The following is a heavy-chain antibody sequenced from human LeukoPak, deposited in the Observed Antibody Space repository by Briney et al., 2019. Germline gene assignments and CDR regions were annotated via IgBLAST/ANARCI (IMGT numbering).Heavy chain of an antibody. CDR1: GGTFSSYA. V-gene: IGHV1-69*06. CDR3: ARNSDQTPPYYYDSSGYLDY. Sequence: SVKVSCKASGGTFSSYAISWVRQAPGQGLEWMGGIIPIFGTANYAQKSQGRVTITADKSTSTAYMELSSLRSEDTAVYYCARNSDQTPPYYYDSSGYLDYWGQGTLVTVSS. D-gene: IGHD3-22*01. CDR2: IIPIFGTA. J-gene: IGHJ4*02.